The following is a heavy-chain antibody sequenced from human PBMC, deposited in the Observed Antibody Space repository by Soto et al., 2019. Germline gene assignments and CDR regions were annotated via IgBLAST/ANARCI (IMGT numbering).Heavy chain of an antibody. V-gene: IGHV3-23*01. D-gene: IGHD3-9*01. CDR3: AKDLEYYDILTGYYIG. J-gene: IGHJ4*02. CDR2: ISGSGGST. CDR1: GFTFSNYA. Sequence: GGSLRLSCAASGFTFSNYAMSWVRQAPGKGLEWVSAISGSGGSTYYADSVKGRFTISRDNSKNTLYLQMNSLRAEDTAVYYCAKDLEYYDILTGYYIGWGQGTLVTVSS.